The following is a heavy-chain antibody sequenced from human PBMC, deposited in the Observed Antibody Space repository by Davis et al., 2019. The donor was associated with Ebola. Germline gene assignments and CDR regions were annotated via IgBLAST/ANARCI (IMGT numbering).Heavy chain of an antibody. CDR1: GCTLGGYT. D-gene: IGHD1-26*01. Sequence: GESLKISSAASGCTLGGYTMNWVRPAPGKGLEWISYISSSSNTIYYADSVKGRFTISRDDAKNSLYLQMNSLRNEDTAMYYCASPVWWDLLSRHAFDIWGQGTMVTVSS. CDR2: ISSSSNTI. V-gene: IGHV3-48*02. J-gene: IGHJ3*02. CDR3: ASPVWWDLLSRHAFDI.